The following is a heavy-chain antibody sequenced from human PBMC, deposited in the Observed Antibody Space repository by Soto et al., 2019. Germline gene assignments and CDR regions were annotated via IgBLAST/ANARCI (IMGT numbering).Heavy chain of an antibody. J-gene: IGHJ5*02. Sequence: SETLSLTCTVSGGSISSYYWSWIRQPPGKGLEWIGYIYYSGSTNYNPSLKSRVTISVDTSKSQFSLKLSSVTAADTAVYYCARVLATITSDWFDPWGQGTLVTVSS. CDR1: GGSISSYY. CDR3: ARVLATITSDWFDP. D-gene: IGHD5-12*01. CDR2: IYYSGST. V-gene: IGHV4-59*01.